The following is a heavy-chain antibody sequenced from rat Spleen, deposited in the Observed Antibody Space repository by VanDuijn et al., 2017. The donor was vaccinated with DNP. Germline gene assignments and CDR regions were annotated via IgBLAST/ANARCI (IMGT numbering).Heavy chain of an antibody. Sequence: EVQLVESGGGLVQPGRSLKLSCAASGFTLSDYNMAWVRQAPKKGLEWVATISYDGSSTYYRDSVKGRFTISRDNAKSTLYLQMDSLRSEDTATYYCARANWDFDYWGQGVMVTVSS. D-gene: IGHD5-1*01. CDR3: ARANWDFDY. CDR2: ISYDGSST. CDR1: GFTLSDYN. J-gene: IGHJ2*01. V-gene: IGHV5-7*01.